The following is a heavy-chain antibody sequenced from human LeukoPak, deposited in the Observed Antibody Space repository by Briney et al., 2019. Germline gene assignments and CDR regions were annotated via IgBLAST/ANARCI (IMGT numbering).Heavy chain of an antibody. CDR3: ARHERYAVSYFDY. J-gene: IGHJ4*02. CDR2: ISSSGSTI. CDR1: GFTFSSYN. D-gene: IGHD1-1*01. V-gene: IGHV3-48*04. Sequence: GGSLRLSCAASGFTFSSYNMNWVRQAPGKGLEWVSYISSSGSTIYYADSVKGRFTISRDNAKNSLYLQMNSLRAEDTAVYYCARHERYAVSYFDYWGQGTLVTVSS.